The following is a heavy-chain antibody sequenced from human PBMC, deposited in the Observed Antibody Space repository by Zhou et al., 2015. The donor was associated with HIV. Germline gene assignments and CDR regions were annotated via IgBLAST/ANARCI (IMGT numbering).Heavy chain of an antibody. D-gene: IGHD3-16*01. Sequence: QLVQSEVEVKTPGASVKVSCKSYGYTFTSFPIGWVRQAPGQGLEWIGWISPYNDNTTYAQKFQGRVTLTTDISTDTTYMDLRSLRSDDTAVYYCARGSRPRGRLPNYPRGGWFDPWGQGTLVTVSP. V-gene: IGHV1-18*01. CDR2: ISPYNDNT. CDR3: ARGSRPRGRLPNYPRGGWFDP. J-gene: IGHJ5*02. CDR1: GYTFTSFP.